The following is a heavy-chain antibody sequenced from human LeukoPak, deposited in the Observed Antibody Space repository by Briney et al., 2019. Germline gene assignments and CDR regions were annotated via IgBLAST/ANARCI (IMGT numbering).Heavy chain of an antibody. CDR1: GGSISNSDYY. Sequence: PSETLSLTCTVSGGSISNSDYYWSWIRQPPGKGLEWIGYIYYSGSTNYNPSLKSRVTISVDTSKNQFSLKLSSVAAADTAVYYCARGIVGADPPLDYWGQGTLVTVSS. V-gene: IGHV4-61*08. CDR2: IYYSGST. D-gene: IGHD1-26*01. CDR3: ARGIVGADPPLDY. J-gene: IGHJ4*02.